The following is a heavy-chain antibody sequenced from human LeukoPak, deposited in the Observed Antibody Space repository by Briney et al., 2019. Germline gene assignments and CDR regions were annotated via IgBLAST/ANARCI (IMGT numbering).Heavy chain of an antibody. V-gene: IGHV4-39*07. CDR1: GGSISSSGYY. D-gene: IGHD3-22*01. Sequence: PSETLSLTCTVSGGSISSSGYYWGWIRQPPGKGLEWIGSIYYSGSTYYNPSLKSRVTMSIDTSKNQFSLKLTSVTAADTAVYYCARTPIYYFDNSGYYNWGQGTLVTVSS. J-gene: IGHJ4*02. CDR2: IYYSGST. CDR3: ARTPIYYFDNSGYYN.